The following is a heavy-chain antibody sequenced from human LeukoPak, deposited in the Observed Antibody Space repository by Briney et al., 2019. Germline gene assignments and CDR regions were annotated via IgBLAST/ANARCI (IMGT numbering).Heavy chain of an antibody. CDR1: GFTVSSNY. CDR2: IYSGGST. Sequence: GGSLRLSCAASGFTVSSNYMSWVRQAPGKGLEWVSLIYSGGSTYYADSVEGRFTISRDNSKNTLYLQMNSLRAEDTAVYYCARVAYYYDSSGRPEYYFDYWGQGTLVTVSS. D-gene: IGHD3-22*01. CDR3: ARVAYYYDSSGRPEYYFDY. J-gene: IGHJ4*02. V-gene: IGHV3-53*01.